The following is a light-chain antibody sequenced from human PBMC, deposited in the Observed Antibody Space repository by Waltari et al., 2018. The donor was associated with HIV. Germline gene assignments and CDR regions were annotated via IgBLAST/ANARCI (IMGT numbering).Light chain of an antibody. V-gene: IGLV2-14*01. CDR1: SSDVGGYNY. CDR3: SSYTSSSTVV. Sequence: QSALTQPASASGSPGQSITIPCTGTSSDVGGYNYVSWYQQHPGKAPKLMIYEVGNRPSGVSNRFSGSKSGNTASLTISGLQAEDEADYYCSSYTSSSTVVFGGGTKLTVL. J-gene: IGLJ2*01. CDR2: EVG.